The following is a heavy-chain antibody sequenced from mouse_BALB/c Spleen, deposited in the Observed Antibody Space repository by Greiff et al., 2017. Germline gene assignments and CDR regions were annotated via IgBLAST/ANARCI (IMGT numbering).Heavy chain of an antibody. CDR2: IDPANGNT. CDR1: GFNIKDTY. J-gene: IGHJ2*01. V-gene: IGHV14-3*02. Sequence: EVQLQQSGAELVKPGASVKLSCTASGFNIKDTYMHWVKQRPEQGLEWIGRIDPANGNTKYDPKFQDKATITADTSSNTAYLQLSSLTSEDTAVYYGAREGARGHYFDYWGQGTTLTVSS. CDR3: AREGARGHYFDY.